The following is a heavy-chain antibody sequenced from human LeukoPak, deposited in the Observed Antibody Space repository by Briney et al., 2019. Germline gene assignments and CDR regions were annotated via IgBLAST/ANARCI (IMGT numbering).Heavy chain of an antibody. CDR2: IYTSGST. D-gene: IGHD3-3*01. Sequence: SETLSLTCTVSGGSISSGDYYWSWIRQPAGKGLEWIGRIYTSGSTNYNPSLKSRVTISVDTSKNQFSLKLSSVTAADTAVYYCARATIFGVVKYFDYWGQGTLVTVSS. V-gene: IGHV4-61*02. CDR1: GGSISSGDYY. J-gene: IGHJ4*02. CDR3: ARATIFGVVKYFDY.